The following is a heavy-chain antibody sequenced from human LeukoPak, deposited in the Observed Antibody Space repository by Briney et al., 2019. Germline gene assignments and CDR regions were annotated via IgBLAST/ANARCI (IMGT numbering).Heavy chain of an antibody. Sequence: GGSLRLSCAASGFTFSTYWMSWVRQAPGKGLEWVANIKQDGTEKYHVASVKGRFTISRDNAKNSLYLQMNSLRAEDTAVYFCARESGLGRGVDFDYWGQGTLVTVSS. D-gene: IGHD3-10*01. J-gene: IGHJ4*02. V-gene: IGHV3-7*03. CDR1: GFTFSTYW. CDR3: ARESGLGRGVDFDY. CDR2: IKQDGTEK.